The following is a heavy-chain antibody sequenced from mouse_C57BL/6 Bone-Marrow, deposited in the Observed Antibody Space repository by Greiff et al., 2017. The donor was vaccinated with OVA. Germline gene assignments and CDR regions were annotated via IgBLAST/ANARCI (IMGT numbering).Heavy chain of an antibody. Sequence: VQLQQSGAELVKPGASVKISCKASGYAFSSYWMNWVKQRPGKGLEWIGQIYPGDGDTNYNGKFKGKATLTADKASSTAYMQLSSLTSEDSAVYFCAREGGTTPYYFDYWGQGTTLTVSS. D-gene: IGHD1-1*01. V-gene: IGHV1-80*01. CDR2: IYPGDGDT. CDR3: AREGGTTPYYFDY. J-gene: IGHJ2*01. CDR1: GYAFSSYW.